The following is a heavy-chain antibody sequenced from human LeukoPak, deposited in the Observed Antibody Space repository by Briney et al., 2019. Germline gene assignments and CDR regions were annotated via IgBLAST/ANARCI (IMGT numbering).Heavy chain of an antibody. CDR2: IYDSEST. CDR3: ARVKIERFYYCGMDV. CDR1: GGSISGFH. Sequence: PSETLSLTCTVSGGSISGFHWSWIRHPPGKGLEWIGNIYDSESTNYNPSLKSRVTISVDTSKNQFSLRLSSVTAADTAVYYCARVKIERFYYCGMDVWGQGTTVTVSS. V-gene: IGHV4-59*01. D-gene: IGHD3-16*01. J-gene: IGHJ6*02.